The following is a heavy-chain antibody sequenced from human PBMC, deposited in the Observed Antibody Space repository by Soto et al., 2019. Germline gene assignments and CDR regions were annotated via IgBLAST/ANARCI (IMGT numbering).Heavy chain of an antibody. J-gene: IGHJ6*02. CDR1: GYTFTGYY. D-gene: IGHD3-3*01. Sequence: ASVKVSCKASGYTFTGYYMHWVRQAPGQGLEWMGWINPNSGGTNYAQKFQGRVTMTRDTSISTAYMELSRLRSDDTAVYYCARERLTYYDFWSAPQGYGMDVWGQGTTVTVSS. V-gene: IGHV1-2*02. CDR2: INPNSGGT. CDR3: ARERLTYYDFWSAPQGYGMDV.